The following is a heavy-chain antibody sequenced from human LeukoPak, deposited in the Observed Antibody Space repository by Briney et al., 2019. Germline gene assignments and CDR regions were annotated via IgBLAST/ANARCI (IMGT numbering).Heavy chain of an antibody. Sequence: GGSLRLSCAASGFTFSSYPMSWVRQAPGKGLQWVSAISNGGGSAYYADSVKGRFTISRDSSKSTLYLQMDSLRADDTAIYYCAARPRMPPRFDYWGQGTLVTVSS. CDR1: GFTFSSYP. CDR2: ISNGGGSA. CDR3: AARPRMPPRFDY. J-gene: IGHJ4*02. D-gene: IGHD2-2*01. V-gene: IGHV3-23*01.